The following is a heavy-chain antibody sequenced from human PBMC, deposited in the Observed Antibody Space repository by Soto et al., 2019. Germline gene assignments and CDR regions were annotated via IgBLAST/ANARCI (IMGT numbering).Heavy chain of an antibody. V-gene: IGHV4-34*01. CDR2: INHSEST. J-gene: IGHJ4*02. CDR1: GGSFSGYY. Sequence: SETLSLTCAVYGGSFSGYYWIWIRQPPGKGLEWIGEINHSESTNYNPSLKSRVTISVDTSKNQFSLKLSSVTAADTAVYYCARARIMITFGGVIVIPVYFDYWVQGTLVTVSS. CDR3: ARARIMITFGGVIVIPVYFDY. D-gene: IGHD3-16*02.